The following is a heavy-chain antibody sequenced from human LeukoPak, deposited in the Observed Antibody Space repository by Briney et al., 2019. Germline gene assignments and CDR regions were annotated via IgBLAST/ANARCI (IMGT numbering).Heavy chain of an antibody. CDR1: GLTFSNYW. J-gene: IGHJ4*02. CDR3: ASTQTFDY. Sequence: GGSLRLSCAASGLTFSNYWMSWVRQAPGKGLEWVANIKQDGSEKYYADSVKGRFTISRDNAENSLYLQMNSLSNEDTAVYYCASTQTFDYWGQGTLLTVSS. CDR2: IKQDGSEK. V-gene: IGHV3-7*01.